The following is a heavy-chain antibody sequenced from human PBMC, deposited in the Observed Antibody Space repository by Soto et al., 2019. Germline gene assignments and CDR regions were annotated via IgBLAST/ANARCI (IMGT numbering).Heavy chain of an antibody. D-gene: IGHD3-10*01. V-gene: IGHV3-23*01. CDR3: AKRPTHTGFGDPFDI. CDR1: GFTFSTYA. Sequence: LRLSCAASGFTFSTYAMSWVRQAPGKGLEWVSTISSSGGNTYYTDSVKGRFTISRDNSKNTLYPQMNSLRAEDTAIYYCAKRPTHTGFGDPFDIWGQGTMVTVSS. CDR2: ISSSGGNT. J-gene: IGHJ3*02.